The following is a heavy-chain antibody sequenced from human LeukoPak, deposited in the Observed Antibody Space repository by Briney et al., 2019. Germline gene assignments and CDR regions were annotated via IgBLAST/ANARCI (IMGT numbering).Heavy chain of an antibody. Sequence: SETLSLTCAVYGGSFSGYYWSWIRQPPGKGLEWIGEINHSGSTNYNPSLKSRVTISVDTSKNQFSLKLSSVTAADTAVYYCARGDLLGGFDYWGRGTLVTVSS. J-gene: IGHJ4*02. CDR3: ARGDLLGGFDY. V-gene: IGHV4-34*01. D-gene: IGHD1-26*01. CDR1: GGSFSGYY. CDR2: INHSGST.